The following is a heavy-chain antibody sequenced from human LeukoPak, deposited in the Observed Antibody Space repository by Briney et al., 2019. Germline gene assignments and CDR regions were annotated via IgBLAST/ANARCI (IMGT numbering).Heavy chain of an antibody. CDR3: AREDLYYYDSSGSEYFQH. V-gene: IGHV1-2*02. D-gene: IGHD3-22*01. J-gene: IGHJ1*01. CDR1: GYTFTGYY. Sequence: ASVKVSCKASGYTFTGYYMHRVRQAPGQGPEWMGWINPNSGGTNYAQKFQGRVTMTRDTSISTAYMELSRLRSDDTAVYYCAREDLYYYDSSGSEYFQHWGQGTLVTVSS. CDR2: INPNSGGT.